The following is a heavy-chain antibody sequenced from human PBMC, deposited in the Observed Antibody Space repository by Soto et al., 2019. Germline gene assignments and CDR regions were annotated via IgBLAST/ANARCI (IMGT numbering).Heavy chain of an antibody. D-gene: IGHD6-13*01. CDR2: IVVGSGNT. J-gene: IGHJ6*03. CDR3: ARDGSSWSDYYYYMDV. CDR1: GFTFTSSA. V-gene: IGHV1-58*01. Sequence: GASVKVSCKASGFTFTSSAVQWVRQARGQRLEWIGWIVVGSGNTNYAQKFQERVTITRDMSTSTAYMELRSLRADDTAVYYCARDGSSWSDYYYYMDVWGKGTTVTVSS.